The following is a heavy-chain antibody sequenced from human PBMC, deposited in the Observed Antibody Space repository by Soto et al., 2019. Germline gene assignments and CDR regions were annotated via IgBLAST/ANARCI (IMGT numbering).Heavy chain of an antibody. CDR1: GFTFSSYW. CDR2: INSDGSST. Sequence: EVQLVESGGGLVQPGGSLRLSCAASGFTFSSYWMHWVRQAPGKGLVWVSRINSDGSSTSYADSVKGRFTISRDNAKNTRYLQMNSLRAEDTGVYYCARDTGSYGSPYNWFHPWCQGTLVTVSS. D-gene: IGHD5-18*01. J-gene: IGHJ5*02. CDR3: ARDTGSYGSPYNWFHP. V-gene: IGHV3-74*01.